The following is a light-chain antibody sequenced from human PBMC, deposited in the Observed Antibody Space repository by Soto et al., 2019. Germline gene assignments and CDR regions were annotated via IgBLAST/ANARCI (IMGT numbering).Light chain of an antibody. J-gene: IGLJ1*01. CDR1: SSNIGAGYD. V-gene: IGLV1-40*01. CDR2: GNN. CDR3: QSYDNSLTGLHV. Sequence: QSVLTQPPSVSGAPGQRVTISCTVSSSNIGAGYDVHWYQHLPGTAPKLLIYGNNYRPSGVPDRFSGSKSGTSASLAITGLQADEEADYYCQSYDNSLTGLHVFGAGTKLTVL.